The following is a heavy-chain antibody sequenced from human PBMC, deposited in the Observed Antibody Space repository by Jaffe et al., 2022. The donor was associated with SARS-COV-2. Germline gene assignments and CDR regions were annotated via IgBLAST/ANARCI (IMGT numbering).Heavy chain of an antibody. Sequence: QVQLQQWGAGLLKPSETLSLTCNVSSFSIDTGYFWSWIRQAPGKGLEWIGEISHFGRPNYNPSLESRVSISVDTSHTRFTLSLRSLIAADAAVYYCSYRHWKVREVTTVDYMDVWGEGTTVTVSS. CDR2: ISHFGRP. J-gene: IGHJ6*03. CDR3: SYRHWKVREVTTVDYMDV. V-gene: IGHV4-34*02. D-gene: IGHD4-4*01. CDR1: SFSIDTGYF.